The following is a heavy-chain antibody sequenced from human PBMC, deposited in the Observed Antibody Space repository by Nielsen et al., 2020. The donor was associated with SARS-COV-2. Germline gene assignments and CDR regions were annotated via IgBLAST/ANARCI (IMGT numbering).Heavy chain of an antibody. CDR2: IYYSGST. CDR1: GGSISSSSYY. Sequence: SETLSLTCTVSGGSISSSSYYWGWIRQPPGKGLEWIGSIYYSGSTYYNPSLKSRVTISVDTSKNQFSLKLSSVTAADTAVYYCARDEDIVGSTIDSCFDYWGQGTLVTVSS. J-gene: IGHJ4*02. CDR3: ARDEDIVGSTIDSCFDY. V-gene: IGHV4-39*02. D-gene: IGHD5-12*01.